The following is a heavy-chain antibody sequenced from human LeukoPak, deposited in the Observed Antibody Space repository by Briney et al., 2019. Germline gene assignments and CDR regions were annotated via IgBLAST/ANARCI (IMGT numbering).Heavy chain of an antibody. Sequence: GGSLKLSCAASGFAFSASSMHWVRQASGKGLEWVGRIRSKTNNYATAYAASFKGRFTLSRDDSKNTVYLQLDSQKAEDTAVYYCTRHGETYSDFWTNDFWGQGTLVTVSA. D-gene: IGHD3-3*01. J-gene: IGHJ4*02. CDR3: TRHGETYSDFWTNDF. CDR2: IRSKTNNYAT. CDR1: GFAFSASS. V-gene: IGHV3-73*01.